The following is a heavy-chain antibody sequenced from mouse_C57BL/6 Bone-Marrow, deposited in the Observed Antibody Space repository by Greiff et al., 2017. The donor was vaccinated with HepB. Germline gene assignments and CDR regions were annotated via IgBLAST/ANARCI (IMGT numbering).Heavy chain of an antibody. CDR1: GFTFSDYG. Sequence: EVQLMESGGGLVQPGGSLKLSCAASGFTFSDYGMAWVRQAPRKGPEWVAFISNLAYSIYYADTVTGRFTISRENDKNTLYLEMSSLRSEDTAMYYCARSNWEGDYVDYWGQGTTLTVSS. D-gene: IGHD4-1*01. CDR3: ARSNWEGDYVDY. V-gene: IGHV5-15*01. J-gene: IGHJ2*01. CDR2: ISNLAYSI.